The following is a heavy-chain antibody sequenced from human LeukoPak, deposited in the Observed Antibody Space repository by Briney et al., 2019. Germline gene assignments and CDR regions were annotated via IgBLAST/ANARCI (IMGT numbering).Heavy chain of an antibody. D-gene: IGHD3-3*01. Sequence: SETLSLTCTLSVRSISSYYWSWIRQPPGKGLEWIGYIYYSGSTNYNPSLKSRVTISVDTSKNQFSLKLSSVTAADTAVYYCARGGSTDYDFWSGYYSLYYFDYWGQGTLVTVSS. CDR2: IYYSGST. CDR3: ARGGSTDYDFWSGYYSLYYFDY. CDR1: VRSISSYY. V-gene: IGHV4-59*01. J-gene: IGHJ4*02.